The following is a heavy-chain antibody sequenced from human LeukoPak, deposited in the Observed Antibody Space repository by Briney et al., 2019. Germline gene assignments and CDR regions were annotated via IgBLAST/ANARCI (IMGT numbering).Heavy chain of an antibody. CDR2: ISWDGGST. D-gene: IGHD3-22*01. CDR3: AKVVSSGYYYDY. Sequence: GGSLRLSCAASGFTFDDCAMHWVRQAPGKGLEWVSLISWDGGSTYYADSVKGRFTISRDNSKNSLYLQMNSLRAEDTALYYCAKVVSSGYYYDYWGQGTLVTVSS. CDR1: GFTFDDCA. J-gene: IGHJ4*02. V-gene: IGHV3-43D*03.